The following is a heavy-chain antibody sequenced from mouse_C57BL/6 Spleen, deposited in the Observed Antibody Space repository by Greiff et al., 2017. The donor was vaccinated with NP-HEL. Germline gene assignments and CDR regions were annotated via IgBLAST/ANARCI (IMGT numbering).Heavy chain of an antibody. J-gene: IGHJ3*01. CDR1: GFTFSDYG. CDR2: ISSGSSPI. Sequence: EVQLVESGGGLVKPGGSLKLSCAASGFTFSDYGMHWVRQAPEKGLEWVAYISSGSSPIYYADTVKGRFPISRDNAKNTLFLPMTSLRSEDTAMYYCARSYYGSSYGFAYWGQGTLVTVSA. V-gene: IGHV5-17*01. CDR3: ARSYYGSSYGFAY. D-gene: IGHD1-1*01.